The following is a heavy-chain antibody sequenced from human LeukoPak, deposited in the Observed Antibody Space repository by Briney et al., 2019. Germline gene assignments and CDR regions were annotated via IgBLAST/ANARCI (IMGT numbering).Heavy chain of an antibody. CDR3: ARDRRSGRLYYYYMDV. CDR1: GFTFSSYE. Sequence: PGGSLRLSCAASGFTFSSYEMNWVRQAPGKGLEWVSYISSSGSTIYYADSVKGRFTISRDNAKNSLYLQMNSLRAEDTAVYYCARDRRSGRLYYYYMDVWGKGTTVTISS. D-gene: IGHD1-26*01. CDR2: ISSSGSTI. J-gene: IGHJ6*03. V-gene: IGHV3-48*03.